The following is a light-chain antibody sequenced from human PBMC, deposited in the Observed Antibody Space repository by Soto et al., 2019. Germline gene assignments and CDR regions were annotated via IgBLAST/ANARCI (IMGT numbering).Light chain of an antibody. J-gene: IGKJ5*01. V-gene: IGKV3-15*01. CDR2: DTS. CDR3: QQYSNWPPIT. Sequence: ETVMAQSPGTLSVNLGERATLSCRASQSVSIHLAWYQQKPGQAPRLLIYDTSTRATGIPARFSGSGSGTEFTLTISSLQSEDFAVYYCQQYSNWPPITFGQGTRLEIK. CDR1: QSVSIH.